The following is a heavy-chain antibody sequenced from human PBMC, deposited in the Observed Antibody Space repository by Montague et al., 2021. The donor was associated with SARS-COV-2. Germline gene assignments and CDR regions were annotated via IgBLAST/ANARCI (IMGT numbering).Heavy chain of an antibody. V-gene: IGHV4-39*07. D-gene: IGHD3-22*01. J-gene: IGHJ4*02. Sequence: ETLSLTCTVSGGSISSTSYYWGWIRQPPGKGLEWTGSIYYSGSTYYNPSLKSRVTISVDTSKNQFSLKLSSVTAADTAVYYCARVFWYYYDSSGERFDYWGQGTLVTVSS. CDR1: GGSISSTSYY. CDR2: IYYSGST. CDR3: ARVFWYYYDSSGERFDY.